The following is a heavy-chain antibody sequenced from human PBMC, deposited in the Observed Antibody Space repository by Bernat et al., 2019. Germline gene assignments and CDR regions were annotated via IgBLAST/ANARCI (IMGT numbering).Heavy chain of an antibody. V-gene: IGHV3-53*01. CDR1: GFTVSSNY. CDR3: ARDSHRGLGAFDI. Sequence: EVQLVESGGGLIQPGGSLRLSCAASGFTVSSNYMSWVRQAPGKGLEWVSVIYSGGSTYYADSVKGRFTISRDNSKNTLYLQMNSLRAEDTAVCYCARDSHRGLGAFDIWGQGTMVTVSS. D-gene: IGHD3-16*01. J-gene: IGHJ3*02. CDR2: IYSGGST.